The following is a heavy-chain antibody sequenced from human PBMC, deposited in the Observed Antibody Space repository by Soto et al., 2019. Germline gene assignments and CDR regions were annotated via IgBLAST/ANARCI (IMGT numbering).Heavy chain of an antibody. CDR3: RGSYYPYYGMDV. Sequence: QVQLVQSGAEVKKPGSSVKVSCKASGGTFSSYAISWVRQAPGQGLEWMGGIIPIFGTANYAHKFQGRVTITPDESTSTADMELSSLRSEDPAVYYCRGSYYPYYGMDVWGQGTTVTVSS. CDR1: GGTFSSYA. V-gene: IGHV1-69*05. D-gene: IGHD3-16*01. J-gene: IGHJ6*01. CDR2: IIPIFGTA.